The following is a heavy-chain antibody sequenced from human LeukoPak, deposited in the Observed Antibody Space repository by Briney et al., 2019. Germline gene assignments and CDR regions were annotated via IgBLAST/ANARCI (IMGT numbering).Heavy chain of an antibody. Sequence: PGGSMRLSCAASGFTFSSYAMSWVRQVPGKGLEWVSAISGSGGSTYYADSVKGRFTISRDNSKNTLYLQMNSLRAEDTAVYYCATGAVRGVIITYLDYWGQGTLVTVSS. CDR1: GFTFSSYA. V-gene: IGHV3-23*01. CDR3: ATGAVRGVIITYLDY. CDR2: ISGSGGST. D-gene: IGHD3-10*01. J-gene: IGHJ4*02.